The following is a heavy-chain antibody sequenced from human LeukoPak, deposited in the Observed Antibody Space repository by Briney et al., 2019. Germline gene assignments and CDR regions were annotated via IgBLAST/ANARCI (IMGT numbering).Heavy chain of an antibody. CDR1: GEPFNGYY. D-gene: IGHD3-16*01. J-gene: IGHJ3*02. V-gene: IGHV4-34*01. Sequence: KTSETLSLTCAVYGEPFNGYYWNWIRQSPGKGLEWIGEINHSGSTNYNPSLKSRVTISVATSKNQFSLRLSSVTAADTAVYYCARFEGSTWGDAFDIWGQGTMITVSS. CDR2: INHSGST. CDR3: ARFEGSTWGDAFDI.